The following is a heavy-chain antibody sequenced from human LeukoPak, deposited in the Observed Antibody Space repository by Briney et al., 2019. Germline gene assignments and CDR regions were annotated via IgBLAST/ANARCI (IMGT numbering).Heavy chain of an antibody. CDR1: GGSIRSSSYY. J-gene: IGHJ3*01. CDR3: ARKFGVAYYGDPRGSFDV. Sequence: SETLSLTCTVSGGSIRSSSYYWGWIRQPPGKGLEWIGNIYYGGSTYYNPSLKSRVTISLDSSKNQFSLKLGSVTAADTAVYYCARKFGVAYYGDPRGSFDVWSQGTMVTVSS. D-gene: IGHD4-17*01. CDR2: IYYGGST. V-gene: IGHV4-39*07.